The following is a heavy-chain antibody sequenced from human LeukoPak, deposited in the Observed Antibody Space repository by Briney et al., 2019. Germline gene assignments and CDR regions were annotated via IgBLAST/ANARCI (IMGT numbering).Heavy chain of an antibody. J-gene: IGHJ1*01. D-gene: IGHD2-2*01. V-gene: IGHV3-30*02. CDR3: AKDREYCSSTSCYSSEYFQH. CDR1: GFTFSSYG. CDR2: IRYDGSNK. Sequence: GRSLRLSCAASGFTFSSYGMHWVRQAPGKGLEWVAFIRYDGSNKYYADSVKGRFTISRDNSKNTLYLQMNSLRAEDTAVYYCAKDREYCSSTSCYSSEYFQHWGQGTLVTVSS.